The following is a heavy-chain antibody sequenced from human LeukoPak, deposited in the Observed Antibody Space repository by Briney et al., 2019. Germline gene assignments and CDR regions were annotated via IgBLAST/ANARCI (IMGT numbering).Heavy chain of an antibody. CDR2: LHYSGST. Sequence: KTSETLSLTCTVSGASVSSDNYHWSWIRLPPGKGLEWIGHLHYSGSTSYNPSLQSRVTVLRDTSKNQFSLSLRSVTAADTAVYYCARGGDWLFDYWGQGILVTVSS. D-gene: IGHD2-21*02. CDR3: ARGGDWLFDY. V-gene: IGHV4-61*01. J-gene: IGHJ4*02. CDR1: GASVSSDNYH.